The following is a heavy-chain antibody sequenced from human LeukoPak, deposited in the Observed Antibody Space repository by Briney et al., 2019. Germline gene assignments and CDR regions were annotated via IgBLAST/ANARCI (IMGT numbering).Heavy chain of an antibody. CDR3: ARDGVLRFLEWLLSTDY. J-gene: IGHJ4*02. Sequence: ASVKVSCKSSGYTFTSYGISWVRQAPGQGLEWMGWISAYNGNTNYAQKLQGRVTMTTDTSTSTAYMELRSLRSDDTAVYYCARDGVLRFLEWLLSTDYWGQGTLVTVSS. CDR2: ISAYNGNT. D-gene: IGHD3-3*01. V-gene: IGHV1-18*01. CDR1: GYTFTSYG.